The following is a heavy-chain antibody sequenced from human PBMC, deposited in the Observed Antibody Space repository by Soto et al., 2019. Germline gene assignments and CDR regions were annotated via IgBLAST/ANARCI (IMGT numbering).Heavy chain of an antibody. D-gene: IGHD6-19*01. CDR1: GFSLSSTRMA. CDR3: AHIVVAGLGYYFDY. CDR2: IYWDDDK. J-gene: IGHJ4*02. Sequence: QITLKESGPTLVKPTQTLTLTCTFSGFSLSSTRMAVGWIRQPPGKALEWLALIYWDDDKRYSPFLKSRLTITKYTSKNQVVLTMYNMVPVDTARYYCAHIVVAGLGYYFDYWGQGTLVTVSS. V-gene: IGHV2-5*02.